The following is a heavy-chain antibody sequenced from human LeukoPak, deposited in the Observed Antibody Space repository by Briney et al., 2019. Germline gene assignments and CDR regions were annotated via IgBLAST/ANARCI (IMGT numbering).Heavy chain of an antibody. CDR2: ISQDGSQK. J-gene: IGHJ5*01. V-gene: IGHV3-7*01. CDR3: VRSKVVAEAGKSWFDP. D-gene: IGHD6-19*01. Sequence: GGSLRLSCAASGFSFNKYWMNWVRPAPGKGLEWVATISQDGSQKYLADFVKGRFTISRDNGRNSLYLQMSSLRGDDTAIYYCVRSKVVAEAGKSWFDPWGQGTRVTV. CDR1: GFSFNKYW.